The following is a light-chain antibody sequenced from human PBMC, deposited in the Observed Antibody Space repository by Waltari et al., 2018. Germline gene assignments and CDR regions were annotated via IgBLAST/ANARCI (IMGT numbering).Light chain of an antibody. V-gene: IGLV3-25*03. Sequence: SYELTQPPSVTVSPGQTARIACPGDALTDQYVPWYQQRPGRAPVVVIYKDTKRPSGIPERFSGSSSGKTVTLTISGVQAEDESDYYCQSADSTGSDVVFGGGTKLTVL. CDR3: QSADSTGSDVV. CDR2: KDT. J-gene: IGLJ2*01. CDR1: ALTDQY.